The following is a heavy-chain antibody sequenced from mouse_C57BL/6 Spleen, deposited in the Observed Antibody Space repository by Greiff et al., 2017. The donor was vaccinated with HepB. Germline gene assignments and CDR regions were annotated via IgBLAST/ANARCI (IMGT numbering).Heavy chain of an antibody. Sequence: EVQLQESGPGLVKPSQSLSLTCSVTGYSITSGYYWNWIRQFPGNKLEWMGYISYDGSNNYNPSLKNRISITRDTSKNQFFLKLNSVTTEDTATYYCASDRGSSYVGAMDYWGQGTSVTVSS. CDR1: GYSITSGYY. V-gene: IGHV3-6*01. J-gene: IGHJ4*01. CDR2: ISYDGSN. CDR3: ASDRGSSYVGAMDY. D-gene: IGHD1-1*01.